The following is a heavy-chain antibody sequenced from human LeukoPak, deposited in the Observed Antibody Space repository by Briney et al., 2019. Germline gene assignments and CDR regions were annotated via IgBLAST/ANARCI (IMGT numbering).Heavy chain of an antibody. J-gene: IGHJ1*01. Sequence: TPSETMSLTCTVSGGSISRGDYYWSWIRQHPGKGLEWIGFIYYSGRTYYNPSLKSRVTISLDTSKNQFSLKLSSVTAADTAVYYCADVYSITWGTRVRYFQHWGQGTLVTISS. CDR3: ADVYSITWGTRVRYFQH. CDR1: GGSISRGDYY. V-gene: IGHV4-31*03. D-gene: IGHD6-13*01. CDR2: IYYSGRT.